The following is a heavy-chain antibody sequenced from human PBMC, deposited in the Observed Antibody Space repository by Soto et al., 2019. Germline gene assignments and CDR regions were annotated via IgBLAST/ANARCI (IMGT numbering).Heavy chain of an antibody. CDR1: GGSISSDY. CDR2: IHYSGST. J-gene: IGHJ5*02. D-gene: IGHD2-15*01. CDR3: ASPYCSGGSCYRGSGGWFDP. Sequence: SETLSLTCTVSGGSISSDYWSWIRQPPGKGLEWIGYIHYSGSTDYNPSLKSRVTISVDTSKNQFSLKLSSVTAADTAVYYCASPYCSGGSCYRGSGGWFDPWGQGTLVTVSS. V-gene: IGHV4-59*12.